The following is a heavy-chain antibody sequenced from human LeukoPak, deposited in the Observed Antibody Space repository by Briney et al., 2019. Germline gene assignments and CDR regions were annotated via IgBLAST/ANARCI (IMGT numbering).Heavy chain of an antibody. D-gene: IGHD3-10*01. J-gene: IGHJ4*02. Sequence: SVKVSCKASGGTFSSYAISWVRQAPGQGLEWMGRIIPIFGTANYAQKFQGRVTITTDESTSTAYMELSSLRSEDTAVYYCARDQAYYGSGSYYHFDYWGQGTLVAVSS. CDR2: IIPIFGTA. CDR1: GGTFSSYA. V-gene: IGHV1-69*05. CDR3: ARDQAYYGSGSYYHFDY.